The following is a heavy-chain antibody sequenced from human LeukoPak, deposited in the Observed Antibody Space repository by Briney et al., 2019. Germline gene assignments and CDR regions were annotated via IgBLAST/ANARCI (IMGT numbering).Heavy chain of an antibody. Sequence: GGSLRLSCAASGFTFSSYGMHWVRQAPGKGLEWVAFIRYDGSNKYYADSVKGRFTISRDNSKNTVYLQMNSLRAEDTAVYYCAKGGIIAARPSYFDYWGQGTLVTVSS. CDR2: IRYDGSNK. CDR1: GFTFSSYG. D-gene: IGHD6-6*01. V-gene: IGHV3-30*02. J-gene: IGHJ4*02. CDR3: AKGGIIAARPSYFDY.